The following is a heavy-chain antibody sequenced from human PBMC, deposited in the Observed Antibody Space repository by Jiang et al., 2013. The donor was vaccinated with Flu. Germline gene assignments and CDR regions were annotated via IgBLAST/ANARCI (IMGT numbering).Heavy chain of an antibody. CDR3: AREAYPQFYAFDI. CDR2: TYYRSKWYN. V-gene: IGHV6-1*01. D-gene: IGHD3-16*01. CDR1: GDSVSSNSAA. J-gene: IGHJ3*02. Sequence: SGDSVSSNSAAWNWIRQSPPRGLEWLGRTYYRSKWYNDYAVSVKSRITINPDTSKNQFSLQLNSVTPEDTAVYYCAREAYPQFYAFDIWGQGTMVTVSS.